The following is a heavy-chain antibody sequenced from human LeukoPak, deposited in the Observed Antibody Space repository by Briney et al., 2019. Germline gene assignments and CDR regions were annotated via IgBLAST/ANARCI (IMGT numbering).Heavy chain of an antibody. CDR2: IYCGGST. CDR3: ARTYYDFWSGYYSHEGNPFDY. CDR1: GLTVSSNY. D-gene: IGHD3-3*01. V-gene: IGHV3-53*01. J-gene: IGHJ4*02. Sequence: GGSLRLSCAASGLTVSSNYMSWVRQAPGKGLEGVSVIYCGGSTYYADSVKGRFTNSRDNAKNSLYLEMNSLRAEDTAVYYCARTYYDFWSGYYSHEGNPFDYWGQGTLVTVSS.